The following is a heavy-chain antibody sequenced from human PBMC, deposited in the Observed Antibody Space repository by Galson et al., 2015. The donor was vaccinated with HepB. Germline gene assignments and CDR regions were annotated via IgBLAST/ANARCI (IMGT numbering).Heavy chain of an antibody. D-gene: IGHD4-17*01. CDR2: IYTSGST. V-gene: IGHV4-61*02. Sequence: TLSLTCTVSGGSISSGSYYWSWIRQPAGKGLEWIGRIYTSGSTNYNPSLKSRVTISVDTSKNQFSLKLSSVTAADTAVYYCARGPETPVTTDRYWFDPWGQGTLVTVSS. CDR1: GGSISSGSYY. J-gene: IGHJ5*02. CDR3: ARGPETPVTTDRYWFDP.